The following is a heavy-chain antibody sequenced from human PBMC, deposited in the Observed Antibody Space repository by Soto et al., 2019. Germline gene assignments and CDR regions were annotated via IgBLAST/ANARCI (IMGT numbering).Heavy chain of an antibody. V-gene: IGHV6-1*01. D-gene: IGHD2-2*02. Sequence: SQTLSLTCVISGDSVSSNSAAWNWIRQSPSRGLEWLGRTYYRSKWYNDYAVSVKSRITINPDTSKNQFSLQLNSVTPEDTAVYYCAREGYCSSTSCYRDYYYGMDVWGQGTTVTVSS. J-gene: IGHJ6*02. CDR3: AREGYCSSTSCYRDYYYGMDV. CDR1: GDSVSSNSAA. CDR2: TYYRSKWYN.